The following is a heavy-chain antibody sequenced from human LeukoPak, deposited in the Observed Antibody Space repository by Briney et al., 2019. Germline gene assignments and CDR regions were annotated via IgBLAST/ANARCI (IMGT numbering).Heavy chain of an antibody. Sequence: ASVKVSCKASGGTFSSYAISWVRQAPGQGLEWMGWISAYNGNTNYAQKLQGRVTMTTDTSMSTAYMELRSLRSDDTAVYYCARDSAWAPLPSYYYYGMDVWGQGTTVTVSS. D-gene: IGHD3-16*01. CDR1: GGTFSSYA. CDR3: ARDSAWAPLPSYYYYGMDV. J-gene: IGHJ6*02. V-gene: IGHV1-18*01. CDR2: ISAYNGNT.